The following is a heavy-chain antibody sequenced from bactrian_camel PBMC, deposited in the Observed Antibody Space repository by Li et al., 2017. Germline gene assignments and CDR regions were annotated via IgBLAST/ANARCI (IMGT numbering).Heavy chain of an antibody. CDR1: GFTFSGYD. CDR2: IYSDGSIT. Sequence: HVQLVESGGGLVQPGGSLRLSCAASGFTFSGYDMTWVRQAPGKGLEWVSRIYSDGSITYYAESAKGRFTVSRDNAKNTLYLQLNSLETEDTAMYYCPPGLYGVEHWGKGTQVTVS. J-gene: IGHJ7*01. D-gene: IGHD7*01. V-gene: IGHV3S6*01.